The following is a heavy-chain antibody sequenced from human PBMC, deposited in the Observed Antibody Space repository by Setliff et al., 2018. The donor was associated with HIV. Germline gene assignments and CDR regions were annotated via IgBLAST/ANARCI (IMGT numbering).Heavy chain of an antibody. D-gene: IGHD2-8*01. J-gene: IGHJ5*02. V-gene: IGHV3-7*03. CDR3: AALTVRTNPVYGVISTRFDP. Sequence: LRLSCAASGFVFSDFWMSWARQAPGKGLEWVANINDDGNKKYYVGSVKGRFTISRDNAKNSLYLQMNSLRADDTAVYYCAALTVRTNPVYGVISTRFDPWGQGSLVTVSS. CDR1: GFVFSDFW. CDR2: INDDGNKK.